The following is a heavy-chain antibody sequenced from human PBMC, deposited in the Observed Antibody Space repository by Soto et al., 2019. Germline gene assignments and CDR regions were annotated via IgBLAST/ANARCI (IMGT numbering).Heavy chain of an antibody. CDR2: INTDGSVA. V-gene: IGHV3-74*03. CDR1: GLTFRSYC. Sequence: EVQLVESGGGLVQPGESLRLSCAASGLTFRSYCMQWVRQAPGKGLVWVSRINTDGSVAMYVDCVKGRFTISRDNAKNTLYLHMNSLRAEDTAVYYCVRDMQLWLLDSWGQGTLVTVSS. CDR3: VRDMQLWLLDS. D-gene: IGHD2-21*01. J-gene: IGHJ4*02.